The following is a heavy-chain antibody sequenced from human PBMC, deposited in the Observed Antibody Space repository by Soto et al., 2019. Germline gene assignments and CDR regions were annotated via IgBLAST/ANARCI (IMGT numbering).Heavy chain of an antibody. V-gene: IGHV3-30*18. CDR3: AKSHSEWLVGDY. J-gene: IGHJ4*02. D-gene: IGHD6-19*01. CDR2: ISYDGSNK. Sequence: GGSLRLSCAASGFTFSSYGMHWVRQAPGKGLEWVAVISYDGSNKYYADSVKGRFTISRDNSKNTLYLQMNSLRAEDTAVYYCAKSHSEWLVGDYWGQGTLVTVSS. CDR1: GFTFSSYG.